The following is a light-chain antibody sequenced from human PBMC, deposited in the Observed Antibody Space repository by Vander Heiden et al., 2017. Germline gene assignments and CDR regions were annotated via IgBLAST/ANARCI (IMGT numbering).Light chain of an antibody. CDR1: SLRSYY. CDR3: NSRDSSGNQRV. Sequence: SSELTQDPAVSVALGQTVRITCQGDSLRSYYASWYQQKPGQAPVRVIYGKNNRPSGIPDRFSGSSSGNTASLTITGAQAEDETDYYCNSRDSSGNQRVFGTGTKVTVL. CDR2: GKN. V-gene: IGLV3-19*01. J-gene: IGLJ1*01.